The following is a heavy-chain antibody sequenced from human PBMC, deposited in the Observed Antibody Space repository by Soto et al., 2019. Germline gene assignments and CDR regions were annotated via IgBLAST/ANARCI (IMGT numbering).Heavy chain of an antibody. D-gene: IGHD4-17*01. Sequence: QVQLVQSGAEVKKPGASVKVSCKASGYTFITYGFTWVRQALGQGLEWMGWISAYNGNTKYAQKFQGRVTMTTDTSTSTAYLELRSLRSDDTAVYYCARGQFGDLDYWGQGTLVTVSS. V-gene: IGHV1-18*01. CDR1: GYTFITYG. J-gene: IGHJ4*02. CDR2: ISAYNGNT. CDR3: ARGQFGDLDY.